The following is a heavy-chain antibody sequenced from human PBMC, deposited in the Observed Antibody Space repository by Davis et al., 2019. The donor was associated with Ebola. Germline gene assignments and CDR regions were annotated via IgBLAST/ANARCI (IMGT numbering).Heavy chain of an antibody. CDR2: IYYSGIT. CDR3: ARQGWSGYSLRHWLDP. D-gene: IGHD3-3*01. J-gene: IGHJ5*02. V-gene: IGHV4-39*01. CDR1: GGSIISSSSY. Sequence: SETLSLTCTVSGGSIISSSSYWGWIRQPPRKGLEWIGSIYYSGITYYNPSLKSRVTISVDTSKNQFSLKLRSVPAADTAVYYCARQGWSGYSLRHWLDPWGRGTLVTVSS.